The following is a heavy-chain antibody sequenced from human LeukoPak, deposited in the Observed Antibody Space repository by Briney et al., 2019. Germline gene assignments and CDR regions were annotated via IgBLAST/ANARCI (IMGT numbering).Heavy chain of an antibody. CDR3: TTGSRYYASSGYYY. CDR1: GFTFSNAR. J-gene: IGHJ4*02. CDR2: IKSKTGGGTT. V-gene: IGHV3-15*01. Sequence: PGGSLRLSCAASGFTFSNARLRWVRQARAKGLAWVGRIKSKTGGGTTDCAAPVKGRFTISRDDSKNTLYLQMNSLKTEDTAVYYCTTGSRYYASSGYYYWGQGTLVTVSS. D-gene: IGHD3-22*01.